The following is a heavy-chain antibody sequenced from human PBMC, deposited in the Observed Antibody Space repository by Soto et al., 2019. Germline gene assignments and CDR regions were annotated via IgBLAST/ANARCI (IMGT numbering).Heavy chain of an antibody. V-gene: IGHV1-18*01. J-gene: IGHJ6*02. CDR3: ARDRGAGWNYGSGGDYSDYYYYYGMDV. CDR2: ISAYNGNT. CDR1: GYTFASYG. D-gene: IGHD3-10*01. Sequence: GASVKVSCKASGYTFASYGIIWVRQAPGQGLEWMGWISAYNGNTNYAQKLQGRVTMTTDTSTSTAYMELRSLRSDDTAVYYCARDRGAGWNYGSGGDYSDYYYYYGMDVWGQGTTVTVSS.